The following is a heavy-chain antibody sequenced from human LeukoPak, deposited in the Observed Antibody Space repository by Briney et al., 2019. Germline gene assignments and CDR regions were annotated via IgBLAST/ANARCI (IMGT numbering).Heavy chain of an antibody. V-gene: IGHV1-46*01. CDR1: GYTFTSCY. Sequence: GASVKVSCKASGYTFTSCYMHWVRQAPGQGLEWMGIINPSGGSTSYAQKFQGRVTMTRDMSTSTVYMELSSLRSEDTAVYYCARGGIAAAGTSGRGRWFDPWGQGTLVTVSS. CDR3: ARGGIAAAGTSGRGRWFDP. CDR2: INPSGGST. D-gene: IGHD6-13*01. J-gene: IGHJ5*02.